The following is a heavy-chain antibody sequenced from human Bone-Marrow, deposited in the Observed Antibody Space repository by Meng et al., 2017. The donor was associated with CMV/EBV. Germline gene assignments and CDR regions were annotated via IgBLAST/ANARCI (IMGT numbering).Heavy chain of an antibody. J-gene: IGHJ4*02. Sequence: SGITFSGYGVHWVRQAAGKGLEWVAVKSYGGSNKYYADSVKGRLTISRDNSKNTLYLQMNSLRAEDTAVYYCAKDISRIEMATTFDYWGQGTLVTVSS. V-gene: IGHV3-30*18. CDR2: KSYGGSNK. CDR3: AKDISRIEMATTFDY. CDR1: GITFSGYG. D-gene: IGHD5-24*01.